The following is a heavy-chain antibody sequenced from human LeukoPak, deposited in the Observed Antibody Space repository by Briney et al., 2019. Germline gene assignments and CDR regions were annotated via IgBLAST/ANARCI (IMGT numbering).Heavy chain of an antibody. CDR3: ARDPGSSWYLGAKTGTHDAFDI. CDR1: DGSITSYY. D-gene: IGHD6-13*01. J-gene: IGHJ3*02. CDR2: IYYSGST. V-gene: IGHV4-59*01. Sequence: KASETLSLTCAVSDGSITSYYWNWIRQPPGKGLEWIGYIYYSGSTNYNPSLKSRVTISVDTSKNQFSLKLSSVTAADTAVYYCARDPGSSWYLGAKTGTHDAFDIWGQGTMVTVSS.